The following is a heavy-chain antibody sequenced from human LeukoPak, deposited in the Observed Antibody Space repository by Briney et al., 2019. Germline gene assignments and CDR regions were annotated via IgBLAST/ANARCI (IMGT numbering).Heavy chain of an antibody. D-gene: IGHD6-6*01. Sequence: GASVKVSCKASGYTFTGYYMHWVRQAPGQGLEWMGWINPNSGGTNYAQKFQGRVTMTRDTSISTAYMEPSRLRSDDTAVYYCARDGTLGAARDFDYWGQGTLVTVSS. V-gene: IGHV1-2*02. CDR2: INPNSGGT. J-gene: IGHJ4*02. CDR1: GYTFTGYY. CDR3: ARDGTLGAARDFDY.